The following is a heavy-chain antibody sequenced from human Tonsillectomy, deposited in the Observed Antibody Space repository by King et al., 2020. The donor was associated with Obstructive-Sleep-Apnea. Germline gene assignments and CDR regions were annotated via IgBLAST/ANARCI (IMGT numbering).Heavy chain of an antibody. J-gene: IGHJ5*02. V-gene: IGHV4-38-2*01. CDR1: GDSVSNTYY. CDR2: IFSTGST. CDR3: ASMSGYSYLPIHH. D-gene: IGHD5-18*01. Sequence: QLQESGPGLVKPSETLSLTCSVSGDSVSNTYYWGWIRQPPGKGLEWIASIFSTGSTYFNPSLKSRVTISLDTSKNQFSLTLSSVTAADTAVYYCASMSGYSYLPIHHWGQGTLVTVS.